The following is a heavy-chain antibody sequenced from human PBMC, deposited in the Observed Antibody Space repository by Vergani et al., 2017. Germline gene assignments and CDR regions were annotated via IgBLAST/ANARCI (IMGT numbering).Heavy chain of an antibody. CDR2: ISGSGGST. V-gene: IGHV3-23*01. J-gene: IGHJ3*02. CDR1: GFTFSSYA. CDR3: AKEYGYQLLRADDAFDI. D-gene: IGHD2-2*01. Sequence: EVQLLESGGGLVQPGGSLRLSCAASGFTFSSYAMSWVRQAPGKGLEWVSAISGSGGSTYYVDSVKGRFTISRDNSKNTLYLQMNSLRAEDTAVYYCAKEYGYQLLRADDAFDIWGQGTMVTVSS.